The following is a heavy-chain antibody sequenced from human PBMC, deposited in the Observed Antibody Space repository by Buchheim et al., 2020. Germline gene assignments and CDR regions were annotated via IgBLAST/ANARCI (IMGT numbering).Heavy chain of an antibody. Sequence: QVQLVESGGGVVQPGRSLRLSCAASGFTFSSYDMHWVRQAPGKGLEWVAVISYGGSNKYYTDSVKGRFTISRDNSKNTLYLQMNSLRAEDTAVYYCAKYPAHSLLMVYAVLGPFDYWGQGTL. CDR3: AKYPAHSLLMVYAVLGPFDY. D-gene: IGHD2-8*01. CDR2: ISYGGSNK. V-gene: IGHV3-30*18. CDR1: GFTFSSYD. J-gene: IGHJ4*02.